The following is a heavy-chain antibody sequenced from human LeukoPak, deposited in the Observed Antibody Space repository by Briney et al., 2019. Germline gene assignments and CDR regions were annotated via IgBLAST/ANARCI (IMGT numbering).Heavy chain of an antibody. CDR3: ARGYGSGWPGY. J-gene: IGHJ4*02. CDR1: GFTFTSFG. V-gene: IGHV1-8*02. D-gene: IGHD6-19*01. Sequence: ASVKVSCKTSGFTFTSFGFSWVRQAPGQGLEWMGWMNPNSGNTGYAQKFQGRVTMTRNTSISTAYMELSSLRSEDTAVYYCARGYGSGWPGYWGQGTLVTVSS. CDR2: MNPNSGNT.